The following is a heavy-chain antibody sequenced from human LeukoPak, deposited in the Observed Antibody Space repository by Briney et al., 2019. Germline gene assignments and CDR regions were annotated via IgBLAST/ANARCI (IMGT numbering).Heavy chain of an antibody. CDR1: GFTFSSYA. V-gene: IGHV3-30*14. CDR3: VRDTPTTGTRYFPY. Sequence: PGRSLRLSCAASGFTFSSYAMHWVRQAPGKGLEWVAVISYDGSNKYYADSVKGRFTISRDNSKNTLYLQMNNLRAEDTAVYYCVRDTPTTGTRYFPYWGQGTLVTVSS. J-gene: IGHJ4*02. CDR2: ISYDGSNK. D-gene: IGHD1-1*01.